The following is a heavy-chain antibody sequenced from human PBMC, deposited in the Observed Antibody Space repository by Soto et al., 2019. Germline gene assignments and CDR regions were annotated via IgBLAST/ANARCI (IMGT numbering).Heavy chain of an antibody. D-gene: IGHD2-15*01. V-gene: IGHV3-66*01. Sequence: EVQLVESGGGLVQPGGSLRLSCTASGFIVSDTYMNWVRQAPGKGLEWVSVISNRGDTHYADSVRGRFSLSRDIAANSLHLQMITLRVEDTAVYYCAREPRYCGGGSCSITGDAFDIWGQGTMVTVSS. CDR1: GFIVSDTY. J-gene: IGHJ3*02. CDR2: ISNRGDT. CDR3: AREPRYCGGGSCSITGDAFDI.